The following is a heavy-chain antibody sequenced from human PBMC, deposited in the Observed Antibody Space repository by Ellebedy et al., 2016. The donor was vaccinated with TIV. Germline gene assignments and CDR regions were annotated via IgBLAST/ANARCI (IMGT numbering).Heavy chain of an antibody. CDR2: IYYSGST. J-gene: IGHJ2*01. D-gene: IGHD3-22*01. CDR3: ARSGTMIVVGGRWYFDL. Sequence: SETLSLXXTVSGGSISSYYWSWIRQPPGKGLEWIGYIYYSGSTNYNPSLKSRVTISVDTSKNQFSLKLSSVTAADTAVYYCARSGTMIVVGGRWYFDLWGRGTLVTVSS. V-gene: IGHV4-59*08. CDR1: GGSISSYY.